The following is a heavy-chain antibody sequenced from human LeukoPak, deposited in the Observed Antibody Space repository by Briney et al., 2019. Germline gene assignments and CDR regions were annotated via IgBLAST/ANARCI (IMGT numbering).Heavy chain of an antibody. CDR3: ATRAPYYDILTGYYHR. CDR2: ISSSSSYI. CDR1: GFTFSSYS. Sequence: GGSLRLSCAASGFTFSSYSMNWVRQAPGKGLEWVSSISSSSSYIYYADSVKGRFTISRDNAKNSLYLQMNSLRAEDTAVYCCATRAPYYDILTGYYHRWGQGTLVTVSS. J-gene: IGHJ4*02. V-gene: IGHV3-21*01. D-gene: IGHD3-9*01.